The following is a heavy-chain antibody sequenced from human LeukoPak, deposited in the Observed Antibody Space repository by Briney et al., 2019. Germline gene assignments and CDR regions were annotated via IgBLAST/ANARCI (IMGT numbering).Heavy chain of an antibody. CDR2: IRYDGSNK. D-gene: IGHD6-6*01. CDR3: ASDPTSSSALDY. J-gene: IGHJ4*02. Sequence: GGSLRLSCAASGFTFSSYGMSWVRQVPGKGLEWVAFIRYDGSNKYYADSVKGRFTISRDNAENSLYLQMNSLIAEDTAVYYCASDPTSSSALDYWGQGTLVTVSS. CDR1: GFTFSSYG. V-gene: IGHV3-33*08.